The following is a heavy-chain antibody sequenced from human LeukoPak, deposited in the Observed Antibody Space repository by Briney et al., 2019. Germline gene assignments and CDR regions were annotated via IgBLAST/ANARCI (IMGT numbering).Heavy chain of an antibody. V-gene: IGHV3-23*01. Sequence: GGSLRLSCAASGFTFSSCAMSWVRQSPGKGLEWVSAVSVSGGTTYYADSVKGRFTISRDNSENTVYLQMNSLRAEDTAVYYCAKSEVYYFGTSGGFDYWGQGTLVTVAS. CDR2: VSVSGGTT. D-gene: IGHD3-22*01. CDR3: AKSEVYYFGTSGGFDY. CDR1: GFTFSSCA. J-gene: IGHJ4*02.